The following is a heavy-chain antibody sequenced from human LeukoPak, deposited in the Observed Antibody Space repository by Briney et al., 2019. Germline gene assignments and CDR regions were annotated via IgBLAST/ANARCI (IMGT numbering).Heavy chain of an antibody. CDR1: GGSISSYY. CDR2: IYTSGST. Sequence: SETLSLTCTVSGGSISSYYWSWIRQPAGKGLEWIGRIYTSGSTNYNPSLKSRVTISVDKSKNQFSLKLSSVTAADTAVYYCARVSCCGYHYYMDVWGKGTTVTVSS. D-gene: IGHD2-15*01. V-gene: IGHV4-4*07. J-gene: IGHJ6*03. CDR3: ARVSCCGYHYYMDV.